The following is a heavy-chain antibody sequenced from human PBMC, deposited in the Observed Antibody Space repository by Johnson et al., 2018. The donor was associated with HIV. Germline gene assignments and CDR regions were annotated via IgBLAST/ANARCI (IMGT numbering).Heavy chain of an antibody. J-gene: IGHJ3*02. CDR1: GFTFSSYG. Sequence: QMQLVESGVGVVQPGRSLRVSCAASGFTFSSYGMHWVRQAPGKGLEWVAVTSNDGSNKYYADSVKGRFTIYRDNFKNTLYLQMNGLRPEDTAVYYCAKEDPWRRAFDIWGQGTVVTVSS. V-gene: IGHV3-30*18. CDR2: TSNDGSNK. CDR3: AKEDPWRRAFDI. D-gene: IGHD1-1*01.